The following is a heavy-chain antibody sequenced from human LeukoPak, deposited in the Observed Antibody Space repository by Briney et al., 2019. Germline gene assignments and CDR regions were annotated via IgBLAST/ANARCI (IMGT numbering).Heavy chain of an antibody. D-gene: IGHD5-18*01. J-gene: IGHJ3*02. CDR2: IYYSGST. CDR1: GGPISSYY. Sequence: SETLSLTCTVSGGPISSYYWSWIRQPPGKGLEWIGYIYYSGSTNYNPSLKSRVTISVDTSKNQFSLKLSSVTAADTAVYYCARDARYSYGLNSDAFDIWGQGTMVTVSS. CDR3: ARDARYSYGLNSDAFDI. V-gene: IGHV4-59*01.